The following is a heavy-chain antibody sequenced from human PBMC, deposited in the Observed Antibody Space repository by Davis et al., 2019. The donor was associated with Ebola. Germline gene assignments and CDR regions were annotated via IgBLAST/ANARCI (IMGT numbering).Heavy chain of an antibody. CDR2: IGGGGSVT. Sequence: GESLKISCAASGFTFSTYAMAWVRQAPGKGLECVSGIGGGGSVTYYADSVKGRFTISRDNSKKTLYLQLNSLRAEDTAVYYCARDKPGYSSGWYSLDYWGQGTLVTVSS. D-gene: IGHD6-19*01. V-gene: IGHV3-23*01. J-gene: IGHJ4*02. CDR1: GFTFSTYA. CDR3: ARDKPGYSSGWYSLDY.